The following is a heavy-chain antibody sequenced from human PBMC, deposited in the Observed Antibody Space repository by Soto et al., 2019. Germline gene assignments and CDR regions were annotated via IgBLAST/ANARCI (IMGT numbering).Heavy chain of an antibody. D-gene: IGHD1-26*01. Sequence: QLQLQESGPGLVKPSETLSLTCTVSGGSISSSSYYWGWIRQPPGKGLEWIGSIYYSGSTYYNPSLKSRVTISVDTSKNQFSLKLSSVTAADTAAYYCARHKVGATPFDYWGQGTLVTVSS. CDR3: ARHKVGATPFDY. CDR2: IYYSGST. CDR1: GGSISSSSYY. J-gene: IGHJ4*02. V-gene: IGHV4-39*01.